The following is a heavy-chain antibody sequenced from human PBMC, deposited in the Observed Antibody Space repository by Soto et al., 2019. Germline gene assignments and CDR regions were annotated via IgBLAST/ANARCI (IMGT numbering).Heavy chain of an antibody. Sequence: SETPSLTCTVSGGSISSGDYHWSWIRQHPGKGLEWIGDVYYSGSTYYNPSLKSRVTISVDTSKNQFSLKLTSVTAADTAVYYCARDYRAPSACAMDVWGQGTTVTVSS. J-gene: IGHJ6*02. D-gene: IGHD2-15*01. CDR3: ARDYRAPSACAMDV. CDR1: GGSISSGDYH. CDR2: VYYSGST. V-gene: IGHV4-30-4*01.